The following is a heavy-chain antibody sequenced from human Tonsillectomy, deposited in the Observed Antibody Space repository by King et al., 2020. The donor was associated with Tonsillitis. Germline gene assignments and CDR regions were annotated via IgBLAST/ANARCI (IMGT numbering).Heavy chain of an antibody. Sequence: VQLVQSGSEVKKPGSSVKVSCKASGGTFSSYAFSWVRQAPGQGFEWMGGIIPISGPTDYAQKFQGRVTITADESTSIVYLELSSLRSEDTAVYFCARERHPRGFSGYLPPDYWGQGTLVTVSS. CDR2: IIPISGPT. CDR1: GGTFSSYA. V-gene: IGHV1-69*01. D-gene: IGHD5-12*01. CDR3: ARERHPRGFSGYLPPDY. J-gene: IGHJ4*02.